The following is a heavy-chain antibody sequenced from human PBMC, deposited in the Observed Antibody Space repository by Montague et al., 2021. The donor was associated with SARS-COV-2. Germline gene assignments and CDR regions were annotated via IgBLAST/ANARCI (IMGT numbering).Heavy chain of an antibody. Sequence: SLRLSCAASVFTFSRYSMNWVRQAPGKGLEWVSSISSSSSYIHYXXSLKVLFTISRDNAKNSLYLQMNSLRAEDTAVYYCARDFNYYYYYGMDVWGQGTTVTVSS. J-gene: IGHJ6*02. CDR3: ARDFNYYYYYGMDV. CDR1: VFTFSRYS. CDR2: ISSSSSYI. V-gene: IGHV3-21*01.